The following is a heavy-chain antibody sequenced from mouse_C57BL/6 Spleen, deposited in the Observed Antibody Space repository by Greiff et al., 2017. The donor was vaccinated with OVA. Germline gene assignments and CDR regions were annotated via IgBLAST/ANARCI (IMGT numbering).Heavy chain of an antibody. CDR2: VDPSDSYT. J-gene: IGHJ1*03. CDR3: ARSYSNDWYFDV. D-gene: IGHD2-5*01. CDR1: GYTFTSYW. Sequence: QVQLKESGAELVKPGASVKLSCKASGYTFTSYWMQWVKQRPGQGLEWIGEVDPSDSYTNYNQKFKGKATLTVDTSSSTAYMQLSSLTSEDSAVYYCARSYSNDWYFDVWGTGTTVTVSS. V-gene: IGHV1-50*01.